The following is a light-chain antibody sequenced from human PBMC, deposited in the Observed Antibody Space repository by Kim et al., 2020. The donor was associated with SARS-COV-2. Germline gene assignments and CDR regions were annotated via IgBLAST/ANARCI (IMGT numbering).Light chain of an antibody. Sequence: PAPSACRSSKSIVYSDGNMYWNWFHQRPGQSPRGLVYKVSNRDSGVRYRFSGSGTGTDFTLQIRRAEDDAVWVYDCMQDTHRAFTFGPGTKVDIK. V-gene: IGKV2-30*01. CDR1: KSIVYSDGNMY. CDR2: KVS. J-gene: IGKJ3*01. CDR3: MQDTHRAFT.